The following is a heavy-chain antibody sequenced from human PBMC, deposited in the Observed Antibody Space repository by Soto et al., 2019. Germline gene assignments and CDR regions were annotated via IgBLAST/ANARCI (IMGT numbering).Heavy chain of an antibody. CDR2: ICYDGSNK. CDR1: GFTFSSYG. J-gene: IGHJ6*02. D-gene: IGHD1-20*01. V-gene: IGHV3-33*01. CDR3: ARDTLMYNWNRRSYYGMDV. Sequence: GGSLRLSCAASGFTFSSYGMHWVRQAPGKGLEWVAVICYDGSNKYYADSVKGRFTISRDNSKNTLYLQMNSLRAEDTAVYYCARDTLMYNWNRRSYYGMDVWGQGTTVTVSS.